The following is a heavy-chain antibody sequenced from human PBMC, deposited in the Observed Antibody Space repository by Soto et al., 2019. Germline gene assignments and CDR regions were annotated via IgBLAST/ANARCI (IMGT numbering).Heavy chain of an antibody. CDR3: AKVVDYYYDHVMDV. D-gene: IGHD2-15*01. CDR1: GYTFTGYY. CDR2: VNPNLGGT. V-gene: IGHV1-2*06. J-gene: IGHJ6*02. Sequence: ASVKVSCKASGYTFTGYYMHWVRQAPGQGLEWMGRVNPNLGGTKYAQKVQGRVTMTRDTSNSTAYLELSSLTSDDTAVYYCAKVVDYYYDHVMDVWGQGTTVTVSS.